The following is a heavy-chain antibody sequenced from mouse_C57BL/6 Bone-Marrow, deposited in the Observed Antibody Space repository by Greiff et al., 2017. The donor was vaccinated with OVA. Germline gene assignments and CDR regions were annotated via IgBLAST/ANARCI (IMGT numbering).Heavy chain of an antibody. Sequence: EVQRVESGPGLVKPSQSLSLTCSVTGYSITSGYYWNWIRQFPGNKLEWMGYISYDGSNNYNPSLKNRISITRDTSKNQFFLKLNSVTTEDTATYYCAREGSYEAMDYWGQGTSVTVSS. V-gene: IGHV3-6*01. CDR2: ISYDGSN. CDR1: GYSITSGYY. D-gene: IGHD6-1*01. J-gene: IGHJ4*01. CDR3: AREGSYEAMDY.